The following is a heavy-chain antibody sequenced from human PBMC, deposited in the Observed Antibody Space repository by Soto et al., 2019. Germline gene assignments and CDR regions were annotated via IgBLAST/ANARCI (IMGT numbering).Heavy chain of an antibody. D-gene: IGHD2-8*01. CDR2: INHSGST. J-gene: IGHJ4*02. CDR1: GGSFSGYY. CDR3: ARALPGGYCTNGVCYRGPTFDY. Sequence: LSLTCAVYGGSFSGYYWSWIRQPPGKGLEWIGEINHSGSTNYSPSLKSRVTISVDTSKNQFSLKLSSVTAADTAVYYCARALPGGYCTNGVCYRGPTFDYWGQGTLVTVSS. V-gene: IGHV4-34*01.